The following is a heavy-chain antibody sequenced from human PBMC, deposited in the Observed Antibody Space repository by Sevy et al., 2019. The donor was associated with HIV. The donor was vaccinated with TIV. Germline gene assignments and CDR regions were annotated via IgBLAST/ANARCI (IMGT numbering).Heavy chain of an antibody. CDR1: GFTFTRYA. D-gene: IGHD3-16*01. J-gene: IGHJ4*02. Sequence: GGSLRLSCEASGFTFTRYAFHWVRQAPGKGLEWEAVVSKEGTNKYYADSVKGRFTISRDNSRNTLFLQMQSLRADDTAVYFCARDPHSVPHWGSFDSWGQGTLVTVSS. V-gene: IGHV3-30-3*01. CDR3: ARDPHSVPHWGSFDS. CDR2: VSKEGTNK.